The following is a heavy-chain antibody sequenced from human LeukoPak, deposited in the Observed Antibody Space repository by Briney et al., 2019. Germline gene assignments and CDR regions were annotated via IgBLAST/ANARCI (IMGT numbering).Heavy chain of an antibody. CDR2: VSGSGGST. D-gene: IGHD3-22*01. CDR3: ARERDPGYDSSGYYSDLGYYMDV. J-gene: IGHJ6*03. Sequence: GGSLRLSCAASGFTFSNYAMSWVRQAPGKGLEWVSIVSGSGGSTNYADSVKGRFTISRDNSKNTLYLQMNSLRGEDTAVYYCARERDPGYDSSGYYSDLGYYMDVWGKGTTVTVSS. CDR1: GFTFSNYA. V-gene: IGHV3-23*01.